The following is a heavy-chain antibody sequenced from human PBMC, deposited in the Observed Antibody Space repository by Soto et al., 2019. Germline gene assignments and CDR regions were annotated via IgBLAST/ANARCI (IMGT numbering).Heavy chain of an antibody. CDR3: ARDASYYSLWSGYYPSRNGMDV. J-gene: IGHJ6*04. CDR2: IWYDGSKK. CDR1: GFTFSSFG. V-gene: IGHV3-33*01. Sequence: QVQVVESGGGVVQPGRSLRLSCAASGFTFSSFGMHWVRQAPGKGLEWVSLIWYDGSKKSYGDSVKGRFTISRDNSRNTVYLQMTSLIADDTAVYYCARDASYYSLWSGYYPSRNGMDVWGEGTTVNVSS. D-gene: IGHD3-3*01.